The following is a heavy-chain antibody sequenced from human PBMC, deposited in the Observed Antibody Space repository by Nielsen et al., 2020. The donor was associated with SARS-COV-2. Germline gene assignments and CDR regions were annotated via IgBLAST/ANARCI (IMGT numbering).Heavy chain of an antibody. J-gene: IGHJ4*02. V-gene: IGHV4-34*13. CDR3: ARLVHGCFDY. Sequence: WIRQPPGKGLEWIGEINHSGNTNYNPSLKSRVTISVDASKNQFSLKLSSVTAADTAVYYCARLVHGCFDYWGQGTLVTVSS. CDR2: INHSGNT.